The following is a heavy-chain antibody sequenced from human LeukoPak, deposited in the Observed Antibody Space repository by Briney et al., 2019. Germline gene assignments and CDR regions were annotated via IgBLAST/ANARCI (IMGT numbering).Heavy chain of an antibody. J-gene: IGHJ5*02. Sequence: GGSLRLSCAASGFTFSSYAMSWVRQAPGKGLEWVGLIRDSGEAFYADFARGRFAISRDESENTLYLQMNSLRVEDTAVYFCARDRAANQDWVEFDPWGQGTPVIVSS. D-gene: IGHD3/OR15-3a*01. V-gene: IGHV3-23*01. CDR1: GFTFSSYA. CDR2: IRDSGEA. CDR3: ARDRAANQDWVEFDP.